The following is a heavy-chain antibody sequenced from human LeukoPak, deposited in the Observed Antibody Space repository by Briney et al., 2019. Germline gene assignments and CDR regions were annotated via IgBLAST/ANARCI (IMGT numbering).Heavy chain of an antibody. Sequence: PGRSLRLSCAASGFTFSSHGMHWVRQAPGKGLEWVALIWYDGSNRYYADSVNGRFTISRDSSKLYLQMNSLRVEDTAVYYCARDSLVGATRSGWAFDIWGQGTMVTVSS. J-gene: IGHJ3*02. CDR2: IWYDGSNR. CDR3: ARDSLVGATRSGWAFDI. CDR1: GFTFSSHG. D-gene: IGHD1-26*01. V-gene: IGHV3-33*01.